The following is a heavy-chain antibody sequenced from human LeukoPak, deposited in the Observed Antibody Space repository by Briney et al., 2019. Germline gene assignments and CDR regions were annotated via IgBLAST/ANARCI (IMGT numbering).Heavy chain of an antibody. Sequence: KPSETLSLTCAVYGGSFSGYYWGWIRQSPGKGLEWIGRIYYSGSTYYSPSLKSRVTISVDTSNNQFSLKLSSVTAADTAVYYCASSCAAAGVVWCYWGQGTLVTVSS. CDR1: GGSFSGYY. J-gene: IGHJ4*02. V-gene: IGHV4-34*01. D-gene: IGHD6-13*01. CDR3: ASSCAAAGVVWCY. CDR2: IYYSGST.